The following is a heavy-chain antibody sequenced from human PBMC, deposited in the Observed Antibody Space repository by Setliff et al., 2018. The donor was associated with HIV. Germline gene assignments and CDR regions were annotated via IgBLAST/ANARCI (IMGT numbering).Heavy chain of an antibody. Sequence: ASVKVSCKASGFTFSKSAIHWVRQAPGQRLELMAWINAANGHAKYSQKFQGRVTITRDTSATIAYMELSSLRSEDTAVYYCARGGYYYDSSGARWGFDYWVAGLDYWGQGTLVTVSS. CDR2: INAANGHA. CDR1: GFTFSKSA. J-gene: IGHJ4*02. CDR3: ARGGYYYDSSGARWGFDYWVAGLDY. D-gene: IGHD3-22*01. V-gene: IGHV1-3*01.